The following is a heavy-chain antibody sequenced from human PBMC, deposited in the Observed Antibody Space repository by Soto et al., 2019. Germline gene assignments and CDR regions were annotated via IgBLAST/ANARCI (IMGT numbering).Heavy chain of an antibody. D-gene: IGHD3-22*01. CDR1: GGSISSYY. Sequence: SETLSLTCTVSGGSISSYYWSWIRQPPGKGLEWIGYIYYSGSTNYNPSLKSRVTISVDTSKNQFSLKLSSVTAADTAVYYCARVRAYYYDSSGYGTDYFDYWGQGTLVTVSS. J-gene: IGHJ4*02. CDR2: IYYSGST. V-gene: IGHV4-59*01. CDR3: ARVRAYYYDSSGYGTDYFDY.